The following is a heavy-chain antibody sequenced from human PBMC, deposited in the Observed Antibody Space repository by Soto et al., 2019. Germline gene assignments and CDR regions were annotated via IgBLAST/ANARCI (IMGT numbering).Heavy chain of an antibody. CDR3: ARDWVGYGENAGLSFDY. J-gene: IGHJ4*02. CDR1: AFAFSSYW. Sequence: EVQLVESGGGLVQPGGSLRLSCAASAFAFSSYWVSWVRQAPGKGLEWVADIKEDGSEKYYVDSVKGRFTISRDNAKNSLFLQMNSLRAEDTAVYYCARDWVGYGENAGLSFDYWGQGTLVTVSS. CDR2: IKEDGSEK. D-gene: IGHD4-17*01. V-gene: IGHV3-7*01.